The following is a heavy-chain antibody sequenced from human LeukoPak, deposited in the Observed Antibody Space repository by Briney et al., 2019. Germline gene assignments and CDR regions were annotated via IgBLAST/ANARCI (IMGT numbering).Heavy chain of an antibody. Sequence: ASVKVSCKASGYTFTGYYMHWVRQAPGQGLEWMGWINPNSGGTNYAQQFQGRVTMTRDTSISTAYMELSRLRSDDTAVYYCALSLYSGYEFDYWGQGTLVTVSS. J-gene: IGHJ4*02. CDR1: GYTFTGYY. V-gene: IGHV1-2*02. D-gene: IGHD5-12*01. CDR3: ALSLYSGYEFDY. CDR2: INPNSGGT.